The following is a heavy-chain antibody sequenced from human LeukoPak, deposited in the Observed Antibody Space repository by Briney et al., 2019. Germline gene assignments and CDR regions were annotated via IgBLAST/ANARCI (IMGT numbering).Heavy chain of an antibody. V-gene: IGHV4-61*08. Sequence: ASETLSLTCAVSGGSVGSGGHFWSWIRQPPGEGLEWIGYIYYTGSTNYKPSLKSRITMSVDTSKNQFSLKLSSVIAADTAVYYCARTKSQSGSYRYYFDSWGQGTLVTVSS. CDR2: IYYTGST. CDR1: GGSVGSGGHF. D-gene: IGHD1-26*01. J-gene: IGHJ4*02. CDR3: ARTKSQSGSYRYYFDS.